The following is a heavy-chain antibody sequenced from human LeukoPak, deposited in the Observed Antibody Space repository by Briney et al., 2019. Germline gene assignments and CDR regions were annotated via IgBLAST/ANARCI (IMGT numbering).Heavy chain of an antibody. CDR1: GGSISSYY. V-gene: IGHV4-59*12. CDR3: ARRAPGNEYYFDY. CDR2: IYHSGST. D-gene: IGHD4-23*01. Sequence: KSSETLSLTCTVSGGSISSYYWSWSRQPPGKGLEWIGYIYHSGSTYYNPSLKSRVTLTVDRSKNQFSLKLSSVTAADTAVYYCARRAPGNEYYFDYWGQGTLVTVSS. J-gene: IGHJ4*02.